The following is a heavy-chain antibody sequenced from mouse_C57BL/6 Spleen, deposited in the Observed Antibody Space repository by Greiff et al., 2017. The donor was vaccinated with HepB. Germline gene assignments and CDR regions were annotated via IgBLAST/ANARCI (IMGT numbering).Heavy chain of an antibody. J-gene: IGHJ3*01. D-gene: IGHD2-5*01. V-gene: IGHV1-80*01. CDR3: ARAAYYSNYVGGY. CDR2: IYPGDGDT. Sequence: QVQLKQSGAELVKPGASVKISCKASGYAFSSYWMNWVKQRPGKGLEWIGQIYPGDGDTNYNGKFKGKATLTADKSASTAYMQLSRLTSEDSAVYFCARAAYYSNYVGGYWGQGTLVTVSA. CDR1: GYAFSSYW.